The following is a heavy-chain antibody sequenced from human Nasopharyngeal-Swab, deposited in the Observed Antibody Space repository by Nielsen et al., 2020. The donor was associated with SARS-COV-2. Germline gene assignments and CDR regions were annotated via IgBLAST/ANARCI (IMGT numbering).Heavy chain of an antibody. D-gene: IGHD6-13*01. CDR2: IYHSGST. V-gene: IGHV4-39*07. CDR3: AREGLAAASDY. Sequence: SETLSLTCTVSGGSISSSGYYWGWIRQPPGKGLEWIGSIYHSGSTYYNPSLKSRVTISVDTSKNQFSLKLSSVTAADTAVYYCAREGLAAASDYWGQGTLVTVSS. J-gene: IGHJ4*02. CDR1: GGSISSSGYY.